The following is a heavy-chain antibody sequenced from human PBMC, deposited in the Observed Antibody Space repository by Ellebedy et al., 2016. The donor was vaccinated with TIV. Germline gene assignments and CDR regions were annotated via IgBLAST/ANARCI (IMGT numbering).Heavy chain of an antibody. CDR2: IYHSGST. J-gene: IGHJ5*02. CDR3: ATVAGTS. D-gene: IGHD6-19*01. Sequence: SETLSLTXTVSGYSISSGYYWGWIRQPPGKGLEWIGSIYHSGSTYYNPSLKSRVTISVDTSKNQFSLKLSSVTAADTAVYYCATVAGTSWGQGTLVTVSS. CDR1: GYSISSGYY. V-gene: IGHV4-38-2*02.